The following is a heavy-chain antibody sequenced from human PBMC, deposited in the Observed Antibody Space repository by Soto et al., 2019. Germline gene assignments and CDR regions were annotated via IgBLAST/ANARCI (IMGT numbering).Heavy chain of an antibody. Sequence: PSETLSLTCTVSGGSISSYYWSWIRQPPGKGLEWIGYIYYSGSTNYNPSLKSRVTISVDTSKNQLSLKLSSVTAADTAVYYCARGVPYNLGYYYYMDVWGKRTTVTVSS. CDR3: ARGVPYNLGYYYYMDV. V-gene: IGHV4-59*01. J-gene: IGHJ6*03. D-gene: IGHD1-20*01. CDR2: IYYSGST. CDR1: GGSISSYY.